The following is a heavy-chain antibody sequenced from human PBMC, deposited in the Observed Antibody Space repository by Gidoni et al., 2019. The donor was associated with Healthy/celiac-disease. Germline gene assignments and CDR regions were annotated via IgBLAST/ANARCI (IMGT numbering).Heavy chain of an antibody. Sequence: QVQLQQWGAGLLKPSETLSLTCAVYGGSFSGYYWSGIRQPPGKGLEWIGEINHSGSTNYNPSLKSRVTISVDTSKNQFSLKLSSVTAADTAVYYCASLREEMATIWGSYYFDYWGQGTLVTVSS. D-gene: IGHD5-12*01. V-gene: IGHV4-34*01. CDR1: GGSFSGYY. CDR2: INHSGST. J-gene: IGHJ4*02. CDR3: ASLREEMATIWGSYYFDY.